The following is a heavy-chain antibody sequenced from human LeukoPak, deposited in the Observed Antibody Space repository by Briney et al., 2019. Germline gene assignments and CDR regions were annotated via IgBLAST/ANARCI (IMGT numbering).Heavy chain of an antibody. Sequence: SETLSLTCTVSGGSISSSSYYWGWIRQPPGKGLEWIGSIYYSGSTYYNPSLKSRVTISVDTSKKQFSLKLSSVTAADTAVYYCARVRGSSGSYEYYHYMDVWGKGTTVTISS. CDR2: IYYSGST. CDR1: GGSISSSSYY. J-gene: IGHJ6*03. D-gene: IGHD1-26*01. V-gene: IGHV4-39*07. CDR3: ARVRGSSGSYEYYHYMDV.